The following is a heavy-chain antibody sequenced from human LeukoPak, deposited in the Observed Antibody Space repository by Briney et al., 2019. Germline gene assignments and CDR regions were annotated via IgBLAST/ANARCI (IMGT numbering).Heavy chain of an antibody. CDR2: IYYSGST. V-gene: IGHV4-39*07. Sequence: PSETLSLTCTVSGGSISSSSYYWGWIRQPPGKGLEWIGSIYYSGSTYYNPSLKSRVTISVDTSKNQFSLKLSSVTAADTAVYYCARDGFTGGYCSSTSCYNEPFDYWGQGTLVTASS. CDR1: GGSISSSSYY. CDR3: ARDGFTGGYCSSTSCYNEPFDY. J-gene: IGHJ4*02. D-gene: IGHD2-2*03.